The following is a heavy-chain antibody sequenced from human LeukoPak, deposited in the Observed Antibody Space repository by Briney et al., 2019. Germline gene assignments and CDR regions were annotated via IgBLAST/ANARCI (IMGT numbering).Heavy chain of an antibody. CDR3: AKDQWLATVPYYYYGMDV. CDR2: ISYDGSNK. V-gene: IGHV3-30*18. D-gene: IGHD6-19*01. J-gene: IGHJ6*02. Sequence: GGSLRLSCAASGFIFRSYGMYWVRQAPGKGLEWVAVISYDGSNKYYGDSVKGRFTISRDNSKNTMYLQMNGLRAEDTAVYYCAKDQWLATVPYYYYGMDVWGQGTTVTVSS. CDR1: GFIFRSYG.